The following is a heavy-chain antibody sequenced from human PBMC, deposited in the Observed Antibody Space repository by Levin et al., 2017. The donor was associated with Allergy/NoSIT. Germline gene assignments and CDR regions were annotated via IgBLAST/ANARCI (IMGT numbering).Heavy chain of an antibody. CDR3: ARAADSGWGAYFDY. J-gene: IGHJ4*02. CDR2: ISSSSSYI. CDR1: GFTFSSYS. V-gene: IGHV3-21*01. Sequence: LSLTCAASGFTFSSYSMNWVRQAPGKGLEWVSSISSSSSYIYYADSVKGRFTISRDNAKNSLYLQMNSLRAEDTAVYYCARAADSGWGAYFDYWGQGTLVTVSS. D-gene: IGHD6-19*01.